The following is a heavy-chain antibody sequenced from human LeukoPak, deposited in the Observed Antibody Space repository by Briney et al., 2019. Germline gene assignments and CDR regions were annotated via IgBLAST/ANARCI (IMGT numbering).Heavy chain of an antibody. CDR1: GGTFSSYA. V-gene: IGHV1-69*05. CDR3: ARGSGGYIIDY. J-gene: IGHJ4*02. CDR2: IIPIFGTA. Sequence: ASVKVSCKASGGTFSSYAISWARQAPGQGLEWMGRIIPIFGTANYAQKFQGRVTITTDESTSTAYMELSSLRSEDTAVYYCARGSGGYIIDYWGQGTLATVSS. D-gene: IGHD6-25*01.